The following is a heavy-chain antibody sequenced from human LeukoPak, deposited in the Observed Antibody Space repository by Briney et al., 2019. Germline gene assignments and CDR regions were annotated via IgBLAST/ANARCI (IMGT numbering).Heavy chain of an antibody. V-gene: IGHV3-49*04. Sequence: TAGSLRLSCTGSGFTFADFTMSWVRQAPGRGLEWVGFITSKAHGETTEYAASVKARFTISRDDSKSIAYLQMNSLKTEDTAVYYCSRDGSAYCGGDCYSQLFDYWGQGTLVTVSS. D-gene: IGHD2-21*02. J-gene: IGHJ4*02. CDR3: SRDGSAYCGGDCYSQLFDY. CDR1: GFTFADFT. CDR2: ITSKAHGETT.